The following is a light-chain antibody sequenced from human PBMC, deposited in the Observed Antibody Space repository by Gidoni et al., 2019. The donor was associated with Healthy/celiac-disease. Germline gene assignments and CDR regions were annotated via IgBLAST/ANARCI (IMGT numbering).Light chain of an antibody. CDR2: STR. CDR3: LLYYGGARV. Sequence: QTVVTQEPSLTVSPGGTVTLTCASSTGAVTSGYYPNWFQQKPGQAPRALIYSTRNNHSWTPARFSCSLLGGKAALTLSGVQPEDEAEYYCLLYYGGARVFGGGTKLTVL. V-gene: IGLV7-43*01. J-gene: IGLJ3*02. CDR1: TGAVTSGYY.